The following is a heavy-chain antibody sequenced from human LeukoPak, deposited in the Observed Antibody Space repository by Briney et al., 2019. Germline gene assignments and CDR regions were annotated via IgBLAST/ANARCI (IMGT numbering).Heavy chain of an antibody. Sequence: GGSLRLSCAAYGFTFSSYSMNWVRQAPGKGLEWVSYISSSSSTIYYADSVKGRFTISRDNAKNSLYLQMNSLRAEDTAVYYCARGREFYGSGQRFDPWGQGTLVTVSS. J-gene: IGHJ5*02. CDR2: ISSSSSTI. D-gene: IGHD3-10*01. CDR1: GFTFSSYS. V-gene: IGHV3-48*04. CDR3: ARGREFYGSGQRFDP.